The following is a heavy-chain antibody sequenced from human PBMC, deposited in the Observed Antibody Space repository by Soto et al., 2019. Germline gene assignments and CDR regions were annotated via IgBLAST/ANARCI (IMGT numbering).Heavy chain of an antibody. CDR1: GFTFSSYW. J-gene: IGHJ4*02. V-gene: IGHV3-74*01. Sequence: GSLRLSCAASGFTFSSYWMHWVRQAPGKGLVWVSRINGDGSSTTYADSVRGRFTISRDNAKNTLFLQMNSLRAEDTAVYHCARGRYNYGATFDYWGQGTLVTVSS. CDR2: INGDGSST. D-gene: IGHD5-18*01. CDR3: ARGRYNYGATFDY.